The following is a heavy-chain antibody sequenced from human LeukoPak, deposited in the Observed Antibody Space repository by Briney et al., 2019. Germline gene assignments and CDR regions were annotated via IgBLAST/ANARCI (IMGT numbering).Heavy chain of an antibody. Sequence: GGSLRLSCAASGFTFSGYWMSWVRQAPGRGLEWVANIKRDGSAIYYVDSVKGRFTISRDNAKNSLYLQMTSLTAEDTGVYYCATSAGSPGNSWGQGTLITVSS. CDR2: IKRDGSAI. CDR1: GFTFSGYW. CDR3: ATSAGSPGNS. D-gene: IGHD4-23*01. J-gene: IGHJ4*02. V-gene: IGHV3-7*01.